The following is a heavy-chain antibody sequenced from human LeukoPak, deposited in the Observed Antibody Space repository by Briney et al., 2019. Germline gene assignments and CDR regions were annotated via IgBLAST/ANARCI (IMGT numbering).Heavy chain of an antibody. Sequence: ASVKVSCKASGYTFNSYGITWVRQAPGQGLEWMGWINPFNANTAYAQNLQGRVTMTTDTSTNTAYMDLRSLGSDDTAVYYCARDFTPPYCTSTSCPRGGWFDPWGQGTLVTVSS. CDR2: INPFNANT. J-gene: IGHJ5*02. CDR3: ARDFTPPYCTSTSCPRGGWFDP. V-gene: IGHV1-18*01. D-gene: IGHD2-2*01. CDR1: GYTFNSYG.